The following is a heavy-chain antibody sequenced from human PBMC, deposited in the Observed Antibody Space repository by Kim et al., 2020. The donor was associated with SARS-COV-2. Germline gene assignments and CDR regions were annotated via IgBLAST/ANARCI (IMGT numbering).Heavy chain of an antibody. CDR1: GFTLSDYF. Sequence: GGSLRLSFAASGFTLSDYFMDWVRQVPGKGLEWIGRSRHRPRNYTTEYAASVQGRFTVPRDDSKTSLHLLMTSLRTEDTAVYYCVRGHKSFDLWGQGTLGSVSS. V-gene: IGHV3-72*01. J-gene: IGHJ5*02. CDR3: VRGHKSFDL. CDR2: SRHRPRNYTT.